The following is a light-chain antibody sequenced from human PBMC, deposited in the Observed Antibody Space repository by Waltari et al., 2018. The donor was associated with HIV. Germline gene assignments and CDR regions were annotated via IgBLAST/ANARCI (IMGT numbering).Light chain of an antibody. CDR3: QQRSDWPPEIT. J-gene: IGKJ5*01. CDR2: DAS. V-gene: IGKV3-11*01. CDR1: QSVNTY. Sequence: EIVLTQSPATLSLSPGERATLSCRASQSVNTYLSWYQQKPGQAPRLLIYDASNRATGIPARFSGSGSRTDFTLTISSLEPEDFAVYYCQQRSDWPPEITFGQGTRLEIK.